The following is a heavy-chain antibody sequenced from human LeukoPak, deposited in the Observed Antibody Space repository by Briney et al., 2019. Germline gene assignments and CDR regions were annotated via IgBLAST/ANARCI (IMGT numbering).Heavy chain of an antibody. Sequence: SETLSLTCTVSGGSISSYYWSWIRQSPGKGLEWIGYIYYSGSTNYNPSLKSRVTISVDTSKNQFSLKLSSVTAADTAVYYCARLRSGYLWFDPWGQGTLVTVSS. D-gene: IGHD3-22*01. CDR3: ARLRSGYLWFDP. CDR2: IYYSGST. CDR1: GGSISSYY. V-gene: IGHV4-59*08. J-gene: IGHJ5*02.